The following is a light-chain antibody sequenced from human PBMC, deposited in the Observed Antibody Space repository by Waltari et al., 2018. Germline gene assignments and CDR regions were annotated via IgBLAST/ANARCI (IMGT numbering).Light chain of an antibody. V-gene: IGKV4-1*01. CDR2: WAS. CDR1: QSVLYSNDRKDY. Sequence: DIVMTQSPDSLAVSLGERATINCKSSQSVLYSNDRKDYLAWYQHRAGQPPKLLIYWASTRESGVPVRFSGSGSGTDFTLTISSLQAEDVAVYYCQQYYTTPGTFGQGTKLEIK. CDR3: QQYYTTPGT. J-gene: IGKJ2*02.